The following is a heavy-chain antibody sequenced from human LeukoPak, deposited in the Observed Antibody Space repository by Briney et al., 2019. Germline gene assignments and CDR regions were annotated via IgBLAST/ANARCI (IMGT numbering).Heavy chain of an antibody. V-gene: IGHV3-23*01. CDR3: AKRLSYSSSWYYFDY. CDR2: ISGSGGST. Sequence: AGSLRFSCAASGFTFSSYAMSWVRQAPGKGLKWVSAISGSGGSTYYADSVKGRFTISRDNSKNTLYLQMNSLRAEDTAVYYCAKRLSYSSSWYYFDYWGQGTLVTVSS. D-gene: IGHD6-13*01. CDR1: GFTFSSYA. J-gene: IGHJ4*02.